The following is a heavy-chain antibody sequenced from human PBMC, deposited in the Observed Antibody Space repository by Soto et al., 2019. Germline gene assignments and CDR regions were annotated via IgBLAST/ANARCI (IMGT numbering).Heavy chain of an antibody. CDR2: IYSGGST. D-gene: IGHD1-26*01. J-gene: IGHJ6*02. Sequence: EVQLVESGGGLIQPGGSLRLSCAASGFTVSSNYMSWVRQAPGKGLEWVSVIYSGGSTYYADSVKGRFTISRDNSKNTLYLQMNSLRAEDTAVYYCARDPGATHGYGMDVWGQGTTVTVSS. CDR1: GFTVSSNY. V-gene: IGHV3-53*01. CDR3: ARDPGATHGYGMDV.